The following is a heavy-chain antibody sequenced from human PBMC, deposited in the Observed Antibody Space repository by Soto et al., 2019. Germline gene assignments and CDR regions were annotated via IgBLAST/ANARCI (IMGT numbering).Heavy chain of an antibody. D-gene: IGHD2-15*01. J-gene: IGHJ4*02. Sequence: SGPTLVNPTQTLTLTCTFSGFSLSTREVGVGWIRQPPGKALEWLALIYWDDDKRYRPSLKSRLTIVKDTSKNLVILIMTNMDPVDTGTYFCAHRAVLCSGGTCYSHPFDSWGQGTLVTVSS. CDR3: AHRAVLCSGGTCYSHPFDS. V-gene: IGHV2-5*02. CDR2: IYWDDDK. CDR1: GFSLSTREVG.